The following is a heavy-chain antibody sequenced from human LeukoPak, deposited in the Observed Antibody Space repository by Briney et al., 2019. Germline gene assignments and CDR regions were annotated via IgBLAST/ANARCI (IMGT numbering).Heavy chain of an antibody. CDR2: IYTSGSI. Sequence: SSETLSLTCTVSGGSISSYYWSWIRQPAGKGLEWIGRIYTSGSITYNPSLKSRVSMSVDTSKNQFSLKLSAVTAADTAVYYCARYSGTTGEVKFDPWGQGTLVTVSS. CDR3: ARYSGTTGEVKFDP. D-gene: IGHD3-10*01. V-gene: IGHV4-4*07. CDR1: GGSISSYY. J-gene: IGHJ5*02.